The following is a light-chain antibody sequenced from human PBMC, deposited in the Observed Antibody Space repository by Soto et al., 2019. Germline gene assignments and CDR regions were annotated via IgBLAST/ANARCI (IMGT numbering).Light chain of an antibody. CDR3: QQYDNYPLT. J-gene: IGKJ4*01. CDR1: QSINNW. CDR2: DAS. Sequence: DIHMTQSPSTLAAYVGNRVTITYRASQSINNWLAWYQQKKGKAPKFLIYDASNLASGVPSRFRGSASGTEFTLPFSRLQPDDFSTYYCQQYDNYPLTFGGGTKV. V-gene: IGKV1-5*01.